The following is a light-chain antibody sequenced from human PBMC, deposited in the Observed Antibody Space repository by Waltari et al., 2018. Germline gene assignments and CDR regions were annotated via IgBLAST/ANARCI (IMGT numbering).Light chain of an antibody. J-gene: IGLJ3*02. V-gene: IGLV3-21*04. Sequence: SYVLTQPPSESVAPGQTATITCGGNNIGSNSAHWYQQKPGQAPVLVIYYDRDRPSGIPDRFSGANSGNTATLTIRRVEAGDEADYYCHVWDSITDHQVFGGGTKLTVI. CDR2: YDR. CDR1: NIGSNS. CDR3: HVWDSITDHQV.